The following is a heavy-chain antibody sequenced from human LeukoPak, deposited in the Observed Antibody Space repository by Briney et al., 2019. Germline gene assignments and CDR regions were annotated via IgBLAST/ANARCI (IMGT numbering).Heavy chain of an antibody. CDR3: ARDRYSSSWYYFDY. J-gene: IGHJ4*02. V-gene: IGHV4-61*01. CDR2: IYYSGST. Sequence: PSETLSLTCTVSGGSVSSGSYYWSWIRQPPGKGLEWIGYIYYSGSTNYNPSLKSRVTISVDTSKNQFSLKLSSVTAGDTAVYYCARDRYSSSWYYFDYWGQGTLVTVSS. D-gene: IGHD6-13*01. CDR1: GGSVSSGSYY.